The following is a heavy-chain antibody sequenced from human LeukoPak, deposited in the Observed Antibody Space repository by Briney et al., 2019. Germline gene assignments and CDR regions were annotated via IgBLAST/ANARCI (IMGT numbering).Heavy chain of an antibody. J-gene: IGHJ3*01. D-gene: IGHD5-24*01. CDR2: IYYSGST. Sequence: PSETLSLTCTVSGVSISSSSYYWGWIRQPPGKGLEWIGSIYYSGSTYYNPSLKSRLTISVDTSKNLFSLSLSSMTVADTAVYYCARESRDGYKKDAFDFWGQGTMVTVSS. V-gene: IGHV4-39*07. CDR3: ARESRDGYKKDAFDF. CDR1: GVSISSSSYY.